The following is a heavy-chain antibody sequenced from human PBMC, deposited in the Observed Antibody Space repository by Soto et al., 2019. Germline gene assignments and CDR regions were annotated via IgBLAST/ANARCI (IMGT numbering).Heavy chain of an antibody. D-gene: IGHD2-15*01. CDR2: IYPGDSDT. J-gene: IGHJ6*03. CDR3: ARWDIVVVVARGHHYYMDV. Sequence: GESLKISCKGSGYSFTSYWIGWVRQMPGKGLEWMGIIYPGDSDTRYSPSFQGQVTISADKSISTAYLQWSSLKASDTAMYYCARWDIVVVVARGHHYYMDVWGKGTTVTVSS. V-gene: IGHV5-51*01. CDR1: GYSFTSYW.